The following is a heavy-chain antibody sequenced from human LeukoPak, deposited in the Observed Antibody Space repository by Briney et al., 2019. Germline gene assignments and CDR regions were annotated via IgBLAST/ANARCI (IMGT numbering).Heavy chain of an antibody. J-gene: IGHJ4*02. CDR1: GFTFSNYG. D-gene: IGHD1-1*01. Sequence: PGGFLRLSCAASGFTFSNYGMSWVRQAPGKGLEWVSFISGSGGVTLYADSVKGRFTISRDNSKDTVFLQMNSLRSEDTAVYYCAKGMVPLQTTYFDYWGQGTLVTVSS. V-gene: IGHV3-23*01. CDR2: ISGSGGVT. CDR3: AKGMVPLQTTYFDY.